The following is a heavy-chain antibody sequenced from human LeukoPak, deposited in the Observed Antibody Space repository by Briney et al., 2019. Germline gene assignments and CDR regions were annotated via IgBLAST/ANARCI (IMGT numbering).Heavy chain of an antibody. CDR3: ARHEAEMATILGSY. CDR1: GYPIRSGFY. V-gene: IGHV4-38-2*01. J-gene: IGHJ4*02. CDR2: IYHSGST. D-gene: IGHD5-24*01. Sequence: PSETLSLTCAVSGYPIRSGFYWGWIRQPPGKGLEWVGSIYHSGSTFYDPSLKSRVTISVDTSKNQFSLRLRSVTAADTAVYYCARHEAEMATILGSYWGQGTLVTVSS.